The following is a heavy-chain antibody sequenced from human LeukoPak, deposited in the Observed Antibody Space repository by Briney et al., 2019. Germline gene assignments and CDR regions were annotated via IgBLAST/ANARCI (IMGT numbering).Heavy chain of an antibody. CDR3: ATAGHYDSSGYPLFDY. Sequence: SVKVSCKASGGTFSNYAISWVRQAPGHGLEWMGRIIPILGIANYAQKFQGRVTITADKSTSTAYMELSSLRSEDTAVYYCATAGHYDSSGYPLFDYWGQGTLVTVSS. CDR1: GGTFSNYA. D-gene: IGHD3-22*01. J-gene: IGHJ4*02. V-gene: IGHV1-69*04. CDR2: IIPILGIA.